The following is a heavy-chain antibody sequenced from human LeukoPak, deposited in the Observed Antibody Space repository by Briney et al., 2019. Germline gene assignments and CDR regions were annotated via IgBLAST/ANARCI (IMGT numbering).Heavy chain of an antibody. CDR1: GFTFSSYA. Sequence: PGGSLRLSCAASGFTFSSYALTWVRQAPGKGLEWVSGIGATGGDTYYADSVKGRFTISRDNSKNTLYLQMNSLRAEDTAVYYCAKFVWSDSYYFDYWGQGTLVTVSS. CDR2: IGATGGDT. J-gene: IGHJ4*02. D-gene: IGHD3-3*01. CDR3: AKFVWSDSYYFDY. V-gene: IGHV3-23*01.